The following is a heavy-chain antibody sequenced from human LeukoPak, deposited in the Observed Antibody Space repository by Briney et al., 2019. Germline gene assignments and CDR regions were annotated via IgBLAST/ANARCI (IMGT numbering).Heavy chain of an antibody. D-gene: IGHD3-10*01. CDR2: ICYSGGT. V-gene: IGHV4-39*01. CDR1: GASITNSRYY. Sequence: SETLSLTCTVSGASITNSRYYWGWIRQPPGKGLEWIGSICYSGGTYYNPSLKSRVTISVDTSKNQFSLNLTSVTAADTAVYYCARQGSTMVRGVLSRWFDPWGQGTLVTVSS. CDR3: ARQGSTMVRGVLSRWFDP. J-gene: IGHJ5*02.